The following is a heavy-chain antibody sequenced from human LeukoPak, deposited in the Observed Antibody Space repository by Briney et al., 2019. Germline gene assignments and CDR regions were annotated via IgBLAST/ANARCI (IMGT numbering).Heavy chain of an antibody. CDR1: GGSFSGYY. V-gene: IGHV4-34*01. J-gene: IGHJ4*02. Sequence: SETLSLTGAVYGGSFSGYYWSWIRQPPGKGLEWIGEINHSGSTNYNPSLKSRVTISVDTSKNQFSLKLSSVTAADTAVYYCARGRWLRSSLDYWGQGTLVTVSS. CDR3: ARGRWLRSSLDY. D-gene: IGHD6-6*01. CDR2: INHSGST.